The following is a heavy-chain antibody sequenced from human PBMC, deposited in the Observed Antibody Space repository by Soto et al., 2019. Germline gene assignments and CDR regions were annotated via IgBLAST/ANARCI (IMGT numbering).Heavy chain of an antibody. V-gene: IGHV4-59*01. CDR1: GGCISSYY. J-gene: IGHJ4*02. D-gene: IGHD2-15*01. Sequence: SETLSLTCSVSGGCISSYYLHWSRQPPGKGLEWIGYIDYRWSTNYDPSLKSRVTISVDTSKNQISLKMRSVTAADTGVYYCERGFRWLDYCGQGTLVTVSS. CDR2: IDYRWST. CDR3: ERGFRWLDY.